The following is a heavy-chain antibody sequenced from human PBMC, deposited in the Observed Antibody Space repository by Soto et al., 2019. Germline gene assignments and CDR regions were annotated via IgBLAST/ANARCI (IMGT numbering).Heavy chain of an antibody. CDR1: GFSFSSYN. CDR3: AKDLASADSH. V-gene: IGHV3-21*01. J-gene: IGHJ4*02. CDR2: ISSSSNYI. Sequence: EVQLVESGGGLVKPGGSLRLSCAASGFSFSSYNMNWVRQAPGKGLEWVSSISSSSNYIQYADSVKGRFAISRDNAKKSLYLQMNSLTAEDTAVYYCAKDLASADSHWGQGTLVTVSS. D-gene: IGHD3-22*01.